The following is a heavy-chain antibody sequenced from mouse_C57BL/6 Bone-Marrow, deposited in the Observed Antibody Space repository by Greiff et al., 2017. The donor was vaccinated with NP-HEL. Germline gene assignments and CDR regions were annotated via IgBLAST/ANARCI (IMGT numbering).Heavy chain of an antibody. Sequence: DVKLVESGGDLVKPGGSLKLSCAASGFTFSSYGMSWVRQTPDKRLEWVATISSGGSYTYYPDSVKGRFTISRDNAKNTLYLQMSSLKSEDTAIYYCARPLYDGYYGLDDWGKGTTLTVSS. CDR1: GFTFSSYG. V-gene: IGHV5-6*02. D-gene: IGHD2-3*01. CDR2: ISSGGSYT. J-gene: IGHJ2*01. CDR3: ARPLYDGYYGLDD.